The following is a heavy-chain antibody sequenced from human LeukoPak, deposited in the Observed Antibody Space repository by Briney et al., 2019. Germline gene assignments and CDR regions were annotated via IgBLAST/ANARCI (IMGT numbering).Heavy chain of an antibody. CDR1: GFTFSSYG. D-gene: IGHD2-2*01. CDR3: AKGRCSSTSCYLGDSNWFDP. V-gene: IGHV3-30*18. CDR2: ISYDGSNK. Sequence: PGRSLRLSYAASGFTFSSYGMHWVRQAPGKGLEWVAVISYDGSNKYYADSVKGRFTISRDNSKNTLYLQMNSLRAEDTAVYYCAKGRCSSTSCYLGDSNWFDPWGQGTLVTVSS. J-gene: IGHJ5*02.